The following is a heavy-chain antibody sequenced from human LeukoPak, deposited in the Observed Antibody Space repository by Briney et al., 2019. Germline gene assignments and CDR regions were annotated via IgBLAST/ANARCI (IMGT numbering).Heavy chain of an antibody. CDR1: GGSISSYY. D-gene: IGHD2/OR15-2a*01. V-gene: IGHV4-59*08. CDR2: IYYSGST. Sequence: SETLSLTCTVSGGSISSYYWSWIRQPPGKGLEWIGYIYYSGSTNYNPSLKSRVTISVDTSKNQFSLKLSSVTAADTAVHYCARLFRIDAFDIWGQGTMVTVSS. CDR3: ARLFRIDAFDI. J-gene: IGHJ3*02.